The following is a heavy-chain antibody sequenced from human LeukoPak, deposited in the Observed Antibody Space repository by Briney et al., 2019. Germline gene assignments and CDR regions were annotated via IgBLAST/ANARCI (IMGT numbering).Heavy chain of an antibody. V-gene: IGHV3-23*01. J-gene: IGHJ4*02. Sequence: GGSLRLSCAATGLSFSSFAMSWVRQGPAGGLECITSIRDNGDTFYGDSVKCRVTLYSDSSTNTVYLHLNNLRVEYTAIYYCARASWVSSTDAVRWGQGTLVTVSS. CDR2: IRDNGDT. D-gene: IGHD3-16*01. CDR1: GLSFSSFA. CDR3: ARASWVSSTDAVR.